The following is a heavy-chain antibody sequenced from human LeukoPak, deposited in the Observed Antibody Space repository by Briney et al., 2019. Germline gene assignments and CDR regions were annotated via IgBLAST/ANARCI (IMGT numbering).Heavy chain of an antibody. D-gene: IGHD1-26*01. V-gene: IGHV4-59*08. CDR1: GGSISSYY. CDR3: ARLTLGGSTPILDS. CDR2: IYYSGST. Sequence: SETLSLTCTVSGGSISSYYWSWIRQPPGKGLEWIGYIYYSGSTNYNPSLKSRVTKSVDTSKNQFSLKLSSVTAAETAAYYCARLTLGGSTPILDSWGQGTLVTVSS. J-gene: IGHJ5*01.